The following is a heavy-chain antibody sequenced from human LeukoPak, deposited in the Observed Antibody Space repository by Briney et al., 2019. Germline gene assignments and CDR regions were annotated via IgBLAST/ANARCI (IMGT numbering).Heavy chain of an antibody. V-gene: IGHV1-8*01. J-gene: IGHJ6*03. CDR1: GYTFTNYD. CDR2: MNPNSGNT. CDR3: ARASSPSWYYYYYYMDV. D-gene: IGHD2-2*01. Sequence: RASVKVSCKASGYTFTNYDINWVRQATGQGLEWMGWMNPNSGNTGYAQKFQGRVTMTRNTSISTAYMELSSLRSEDTAVYYCARASSPSWYYYYYYMDVWGKGTTVTVSS.